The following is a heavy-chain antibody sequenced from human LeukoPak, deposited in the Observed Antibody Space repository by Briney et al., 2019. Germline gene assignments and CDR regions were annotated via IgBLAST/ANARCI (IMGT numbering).Heavy chain of an antibody. CDR3: AKVGDGYKKTYYFDY. CDR1: GFTFSSYG. CDR2: ISYDGSNK. J-gene: IGHJ4*02. D-gene: IGHD5-24*01. Sequence: PGGSLRLSCAASGFTFSSYGMHWVRQAPGKGLEWVAVISYDGSNKYYADSVEGRFTISRDNSKNTPYLQMNSLRAEDTAVYYCAKVGDGYKKTYYFDYWGQGTLVTVSS. V-gene: IGHV3-30*18.